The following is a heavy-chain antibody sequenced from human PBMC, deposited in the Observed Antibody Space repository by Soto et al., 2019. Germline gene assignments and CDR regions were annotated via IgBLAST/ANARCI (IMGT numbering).Heavy chain of an antibody. Sequence: EVQLVESGGVLAQPGGSLRLSCAASGFTFSNYNMNWVRQAPGKGLEWISYITRTSMTIYYADSVKGRFTISRDNAKNSLYLQMNSLRAEDTAVYYCAREAYYMDVWGNGTTVTVSS. V-gene: IGHV3-48*01. CDR3: AREAYYMDV. J-gene: IGHJ6*03. CDR1: GFTFSNYN. CDR2: ITRTSMTI.